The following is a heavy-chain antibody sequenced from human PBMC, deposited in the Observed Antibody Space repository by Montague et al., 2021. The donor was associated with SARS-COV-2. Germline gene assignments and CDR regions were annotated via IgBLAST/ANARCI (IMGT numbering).Heavy chain of an antibody. Sequence: SETLSLTCTVSGGSINPYYWSWVRQPPGKGLEWIAYIENSGRTEYKPSLQSRVAVSIDTSKSHFSLRLSSLTAADTAVYFCARGVNGAYFDYWGQGMLVTVSS. CDR3: ARGVNGAYFDY. V-gene: IGHV4-59*01. CDR2: IENSGRT. CDR1: GGSINPYY. J-gene: IGHJ4*02. D-gene: IGHD2-21*01.